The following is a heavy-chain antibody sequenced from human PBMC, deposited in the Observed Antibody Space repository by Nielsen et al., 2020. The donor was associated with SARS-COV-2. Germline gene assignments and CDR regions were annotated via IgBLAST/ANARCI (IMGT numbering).Heavy chain of an antibody. CDR1: GFTISTYA. V-gene: IGHV3-23*01. CDR2: ISAST. CDR3: AKRSGYTSGWYGDY. D-gene: IGHD6-19*01. Sequence: GEFLKISCVVSGFTISTYAMSWVRQAPGKGLEWVSAISASTYYADSVKGRFTISRDNSKNTLYLQMNSLRAEDTAVYYCAKRSGYTSGWYGDYWGQGTLVTVSS. J-gene: IGHJ4*02.